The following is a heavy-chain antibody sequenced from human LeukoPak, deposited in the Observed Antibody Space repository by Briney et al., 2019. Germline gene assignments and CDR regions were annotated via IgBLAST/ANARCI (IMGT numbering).Heavy chain of an antibody. V-gene: IGHV4-38-2*02. CDR1: GYSISSGYY. Sequence: SETLSLTCTVSGYSISSGYYWGWIRPPPGKGLEWIGSIYHSGSTYYNPSLKSRVTISVDTSKNQFSLKLSSVTAADTAVYYCASVLRSTAMVLFHSPYYFDYWGQGTLVTVSS. J-gene: IGHJ4*02. CDR2: IYHSGST. D-gene: IGHD5-18*01. CDR3: ASVLRSTAMVLFHSPYYFDY.